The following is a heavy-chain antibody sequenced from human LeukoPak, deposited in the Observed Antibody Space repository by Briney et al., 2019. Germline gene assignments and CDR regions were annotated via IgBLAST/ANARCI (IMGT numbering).Heavy chain of an antibody. J-gene: IGHJ4*02. CDR3: ARSSYDSSGTFDY. V-gene: IGHV4-59*08. CDR1: GGSISRYY. D-gene: IGHD3-22*01. Sequence: SETLCLTCTVSGGSISRYYWSWIRQPPGQGLEWIGYIYYSGSTNYNPSPKSRVTISVDTSKNQFSLKLSSVTAADTAVYYCARSSYDSSGTFDYWGQGTLVTVSS. CDR2: IYYSGST.